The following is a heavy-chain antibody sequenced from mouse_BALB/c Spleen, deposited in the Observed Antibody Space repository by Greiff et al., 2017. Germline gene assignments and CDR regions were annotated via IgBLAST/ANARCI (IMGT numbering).Heavy chain of an antibody. CDR3: AREGQTARAWFAY. Sequence: VKLQQSGAELVRPGVSVKISCKGSGYTFTDYAMHWVKQSHAKSLEWIGVISTYYGDASYNQKFKGKATMTVDKSSSTAYMELARLTSEDSAIYYCAREGQTARAWFAYWGQGTLVTVSA. V-gene: IGHV1S137*01. J-gene: IGHJ3*01. CDR1: GYTFTDYA. CDR2: ISTYYGDA. D-gene: IGHD3-2*01.